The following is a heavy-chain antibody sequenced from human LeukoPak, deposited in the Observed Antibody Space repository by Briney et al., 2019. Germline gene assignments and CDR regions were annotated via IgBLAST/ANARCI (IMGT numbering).Heavy chain of an antibody. J-gene: IGHJ4*02. Sequence: GGSLRLSCAASGLTFSNYAMSWVRQAPGKGLEWVSVIYDSGTTYYADSVKGRFLIFRDTSKNTVDLQMNSLRVEDTAVYYCAGRRSSGWYAYWGQGTLVTVSS. CDR1: GLTFSNYA. D-gene: IGHD6-19*01. CDR3: AGRRSSGWYAY. CDR2: IYDSGTT. V-gene: IGHV3-23*05.